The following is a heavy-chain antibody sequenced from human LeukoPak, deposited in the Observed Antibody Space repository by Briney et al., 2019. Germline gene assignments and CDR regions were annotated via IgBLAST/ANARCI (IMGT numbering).Heavy chain of an antibody. CDR2: IFHDGST. D-gene: IGHD1/OR15-1a*01. V-gene: IGHV4-4*02. CDR3: ARQRVNKWNNLWSFDY. Sequence: SGTLSLTCAVSGGSISSSNWWSWVRQPPGKGLEWIGEIFHDGSTNCNPSLKSRVTISVDKSKNQFSLKLSSMTAADTAVYYCARQRVNKWNNLWSFDYWGQGTLVTVSS. J-gene: IGHJ4*02. CDR1: GGSISSSNW.